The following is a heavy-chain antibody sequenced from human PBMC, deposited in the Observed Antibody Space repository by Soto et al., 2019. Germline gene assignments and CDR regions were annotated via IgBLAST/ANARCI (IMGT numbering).Heavy chain of an antibody. V-gene: IGHV4-59*08. J-gene: IGHJ4*02. D-gene: IGHD3-10*01. CDR3: ARHNYGSGSTYFDY. CDR1: GGSISRYY. Sequence: ASETPSLPCTVSGGSISRYYWGWIRQPPGNGLEWIGDIYYSGSTNYNPSLKSRVTISVDTSKNQFSLKLNSMTAADTAVYYCARHNYGSGSTYFDYWGQGTLVTVSS. CDR2: IYYSGST.